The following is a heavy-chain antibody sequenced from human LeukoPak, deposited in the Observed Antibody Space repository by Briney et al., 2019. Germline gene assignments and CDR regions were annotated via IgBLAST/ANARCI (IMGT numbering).Heavy chain of an antibody. J-gene: IGHJ4*02. CDR3: AKHSYRVDSFTDY. V-gene: IGHV3-23*01. CDR2: ISDSGGTT. D-gene: IGHD5-12*01. Sequence: PGRSLTLSCAASGFTFSTYGMHWVRQAPGKGLEWVSGISDSGGTTYYADSVKGRFTISRDNSKNTLYLQMNSLRAEDTAVYYCAKHSYRVDSFTDYWGQGTLVTVSS. CDR1: GFTFSTYG.